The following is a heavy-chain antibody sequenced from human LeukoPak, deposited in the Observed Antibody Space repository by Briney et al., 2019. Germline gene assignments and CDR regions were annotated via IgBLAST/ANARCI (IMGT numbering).Heavy chain of an antibody. J-gene: IGHJ3*02. CDR1: GGSISTYY. D-gene: IGHD5-18*01. V-gene: IGHV4-59*01. CDR3: ARVGGYSYGNDAFDI. CDR2: IYYSGST. Sequence: SETLSLTCTVSGGSISTYYWSWIRQPPGKRLEWIGYIYYSGSTNYNPSLKSRVTISVDTSKNQFSLKLTSVTAADTAVYYCARVGGYSYGNDAFDIWGQGTMVTVSS.